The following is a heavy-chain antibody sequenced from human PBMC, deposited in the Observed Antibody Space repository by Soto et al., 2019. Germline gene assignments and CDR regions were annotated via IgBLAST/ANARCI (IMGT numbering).Heavy chain of an antibody. CDR1: GFTFSGGYW. CDR2: ITEDGREP. J-gene: IGHJ4*02. CDR3: ASTRGY. D-gene: IGHD3-3*01. V-gene: IGHV3-7*03. Sequence: EVLVVESGGGLVQPGGALRLSCAVSGFTFSGGYWMKWVRQAPGTGLEWVATITEDGREPYYVDSVKGRFTITRDSAKNSLYLQMNSLRVEGTAVYYCASTRGYWGQGTLGTVSS.